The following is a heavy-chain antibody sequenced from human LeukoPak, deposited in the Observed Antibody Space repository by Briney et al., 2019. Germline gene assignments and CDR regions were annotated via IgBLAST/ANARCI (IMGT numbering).Heavy chain of an antibody. D-gene: IGHD3-10*01. Sequence: GGSLRLSYAASGFTFSTYAMHWVRQGPGKGLEWVAVISYDGSNKFYADSVKGRFTISRDNSKNTLYLQMSSLSAEDTAVYYRARTTTPHYYGSGSYALGYWGQGTLVTVPS. CDR2: ISYDGSNK. V-gene: IGHV3-30-3*01. CDR1: GFTFSTYA. J-gene: IGHJ4*02. CDR3: ARTTTPHYYGSGSYALGY.